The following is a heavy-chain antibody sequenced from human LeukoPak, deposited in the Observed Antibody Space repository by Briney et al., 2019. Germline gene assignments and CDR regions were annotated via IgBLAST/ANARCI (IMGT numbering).Heavy chain of an antibody. V-gene: IGHV4-59*08. CDR3: AKHGGDFWSGSPPAYFDP. CDR1: GGPISSYF. CDR2: IHNVVIT. Sequence: KPSETLSLTCTRSGGPISSYFLSWIRKSPGKGLEWIAYIHNVVITNYNPALKSHATISADTSNNLFFRKLASVTAADTAVYYCAKHGGDFWSGSPPAYFDPWGQGTLVTVSS. J-gene: IGHJ5*02. D-gene: IGHD3-3*01.